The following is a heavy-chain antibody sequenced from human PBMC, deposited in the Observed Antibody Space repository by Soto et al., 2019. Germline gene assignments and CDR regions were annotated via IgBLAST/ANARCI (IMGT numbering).Heavy chain of an antibody. Sequence: QVQLVESGGGVVQPGTSLRLSCSASGFTFSRYVMHWVRQAPGKGLEWGAVILYDGSNKYYADSVKGRFTISRDNSKNTLDLQMNSLRAEDTAVYYCARDISGSYSVDYWGQGTLVTVSS. J-gene: IGHJ4*02. CDR1: GFTFSRYV. CDR2: ILYDGSNK. V-gene: IGHV3-30-3*01. CDR3: ARDISGSYSVDY. D-gene: IGHD1-26*01.